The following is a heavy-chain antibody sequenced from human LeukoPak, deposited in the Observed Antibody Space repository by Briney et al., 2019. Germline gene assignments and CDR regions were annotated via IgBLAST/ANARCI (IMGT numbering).Heavy chain of an antibody. V-gene: IGHV3-66*01. J-gene: IGHJ1*01. Sequence: GGSLRLSCAASGFTVSSNYMSWVHQAPGMGLEWVSVIFSGGTTYYADSVKGRFTISRDNSKNTLYLQVNSLRAEDTAVYYCGYFDPPTGYWGQGTLVTVSS. CDR1: GFTVSSNY. D-gene: IGHD3-9*01. CDR2: IFSGGTT. CDR3: GYFDPPTGY.